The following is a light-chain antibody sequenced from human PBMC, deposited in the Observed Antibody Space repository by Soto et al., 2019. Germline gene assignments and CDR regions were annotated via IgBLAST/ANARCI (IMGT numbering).Light chain of an antibody. CDR3: LQDYNYPRT. Sequence: AIQMTQSPSSLSATVGDRVTITCRASQGIRNDLGWYQQKPGKAPKLLIYAASSLQSGVPSRFSGSGSGTDFTLTISSLQHEDFATYYCLQDYNYPRTFGQGTKVEIK. CDR1: QGIRND. J-gene: IGKJ1*01. V-gene: IGKV1-6*01. CDR2: AAS.